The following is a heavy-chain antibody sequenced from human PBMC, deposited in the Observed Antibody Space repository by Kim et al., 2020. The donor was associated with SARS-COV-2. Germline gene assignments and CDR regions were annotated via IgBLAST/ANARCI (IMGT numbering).Heavy chain of an antibody. CDR1: GFTFRTYW. CDR3: ARHVVGARAVDY. D-gene: IGHD1-26*01. J-gene: IGHJ4*02. V-gene: IGHV3-7*01. Sequence: LSLTCAASGFTFRTYWMTWVRQSPGKGLEWVANTKNDGSEKYYVDSVKGRFTISRDNAKNSLFLQMNSLRAEDTAVYYCARHVVGARAVDYWGQGTLVTVSS. CDR2: TKNDGSEK.